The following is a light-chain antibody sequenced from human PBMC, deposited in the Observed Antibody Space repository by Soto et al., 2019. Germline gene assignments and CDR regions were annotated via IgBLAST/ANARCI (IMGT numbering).Light chain of an antibody. CDR3: QQSNNWPPLT. V-gene: IGKV3-11*01. CDR2: DAS. CDR1: QSVSSY. Sequence: EIVLTQSPATLSLSPGERATLSCRASQSVSSYLAWYQQKPGQAPRLLIYDASNRATGIPARFSGSGSGTDFTLTISSLEPEDFALYYCQQSNNWPPLTFGGGTKVEIK. J-gene: IGKJ4*01.